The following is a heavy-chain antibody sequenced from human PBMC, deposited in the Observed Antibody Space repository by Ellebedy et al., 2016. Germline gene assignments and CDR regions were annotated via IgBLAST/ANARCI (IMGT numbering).Heavy chain of an antibody. CDR2: ISGDGDTT. Sequence: GESLKISXVASGFSFRNFFMSWVRQAPGGGLEWISTISGDGDTTFSADSVKGRFTISRDSSKNSVYLRMNNLRVEDTAVYYCRQGHYADLWGQGTLVTVSS. D-gene: IGHD4-17*01. CDR3: RQGHYADL. CDR1: GFSFRNFF. V-gene: IGHV3-23*01. J-gene: IGHJ4*02.